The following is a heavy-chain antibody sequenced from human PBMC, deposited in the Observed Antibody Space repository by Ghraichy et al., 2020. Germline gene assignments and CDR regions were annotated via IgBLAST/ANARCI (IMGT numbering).Heavy chain of an antibody. J-gene: IGHJ6*02. CDR3: ARRPSGYPLYYYYYGMDV. CDR1: GFTFSSYE. V-gene: IGHV3-48*03. CDR2: ISSSGSTI. D-gene: IGHD6-13*01. Sequence: GGSLRLSCAASGFTFSSYEMNWVRQAPGKGLEWVSYISSSGSTIYYADSVKGRFTISRDNAKNSLYLQMNSLRAEDTAVYYCARRPSGYPLYYYYYGMDVWGQGTTVTVSS.